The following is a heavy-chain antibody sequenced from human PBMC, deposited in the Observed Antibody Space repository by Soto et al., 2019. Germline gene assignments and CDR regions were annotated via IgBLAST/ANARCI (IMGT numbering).Heavy chain of an antibody. CDR3: AAGLQVGATYYYYYYGMDV. CDR2: ISAYNGNT. D-gene: IGHD1-26*01. V-gene: IGHV1-18*01. CDR1: GYTFTSYC. J-gene: IGHJ6*02. Sequence: ASVKVSCKASGYTFTSYCISWVRQAPGQGLEWMGWISAYNGNTNYAQKLQGRVTMTTDTSTSTAYMELSSLRSEDTAVYYCAAGLQVGATYYYYYYGMDVWGQGPTVTVSS.